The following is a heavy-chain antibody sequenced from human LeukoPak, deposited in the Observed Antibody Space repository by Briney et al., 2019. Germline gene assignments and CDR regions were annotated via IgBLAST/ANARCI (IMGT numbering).Heavy chain of an antibody. D-gene: IGHD3-22*01. J-gene: IGHJ4*02. CDR1: GGSISSSNW. CDR3: ARSAGVDYYDSSGYYDY. V-gene: IGHV4-4*02. Sequence: SETLSLTCAVSGGSISSSNWWSWVRQPPGKGLEWIGEIYHSGSTNYNPSLKSRVTISVDKSKNQFSLKLSSVTAADTAVYYCARSAGVDYYDSSGYYDYWGQGTLVTVSS. CDR2: IYHSGST.